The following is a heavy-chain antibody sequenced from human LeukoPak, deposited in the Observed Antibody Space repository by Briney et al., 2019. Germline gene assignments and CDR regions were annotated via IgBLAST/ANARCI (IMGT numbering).Heavy chain of an antibody. D-gene: IGHD6-13*01. J-gene: IGHJ1*01. Sequence: GGSLRLSCAASGFTVSSNYMSWVRQAPGKGLEWVSVIYSGGSTYYADSVKGRFTISRDNSKNTLYLQMNSLRAEDTAVYYCARDLEAAAGTSFFQHWGQGTLVTVSS. CDR3: ARDLEAAAGTSFFQH. CDR2: IYSGGST. V-gene: IGHV3-66*01. CDR1: GFTVSSNY.